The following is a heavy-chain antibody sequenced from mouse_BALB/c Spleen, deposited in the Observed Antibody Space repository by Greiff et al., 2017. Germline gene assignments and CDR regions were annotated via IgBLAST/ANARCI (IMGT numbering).Heavy chain of an antibody. V-gene: IGHV2-2*02. CDR1: GFSLTSYG. CDR3: ASPYYYGSSWFAY. CDR2: IWSGGST. D-gene: IGHD1-1*01. Sequence: VQRVESGPGLVQPSQSLSITCTVSGFSLTSYGVHWVRQSPGKGLEWLGVIWSGGSTDYNAAFISRLSISKDNSKSQVFFKMNSLQANDTAIYYCASPYYYGSSWFAYWGQGTLVTVSA. J-gene: IGHJ3*01.